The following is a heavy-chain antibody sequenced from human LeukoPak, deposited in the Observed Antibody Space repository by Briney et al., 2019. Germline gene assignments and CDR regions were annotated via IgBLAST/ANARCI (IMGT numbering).Heavy chain of an antibody. CDR2: ISYDGSNK. Sequence: PGGSLRLSCAASGFTFSSYGMHWVRLAPGKGLEWVAVISYDGSNKYYADSVKGRFTISRDNSKNTLYLQMNSLRAEDTAVYYCAKVPGYSSGLVDYWGQGTLVTVSS. CDR1: GFTFSSYG. CDR3: AKVPGYSSGLVDY. J-gene: IGHJ4*02. D-gene: IGHD6-19*01. V-gene: IGHV3-30*18.